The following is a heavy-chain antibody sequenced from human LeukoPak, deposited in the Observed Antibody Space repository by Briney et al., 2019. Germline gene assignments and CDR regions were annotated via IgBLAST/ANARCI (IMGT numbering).Heavy chain of an antibody. V-gene: IGHV3-48*01. J-gene: IGHJ4*02. D-gene: IGHD2-15*01. CDR1: GFTFSTYS. Sequence: PGGSLRLSCAASGFTFSTYSMNWVRQAPGEGLEWVSYISSNSRTIYYADSVKGRFTMSRDNDKNSMYLQMNSLRAEDTAVYYCARDCSGRNWARDFDYWGQGTLVTVFS. CDR2: ISSNSRTI. CDR3: ARDCSGRNWARDFDY.